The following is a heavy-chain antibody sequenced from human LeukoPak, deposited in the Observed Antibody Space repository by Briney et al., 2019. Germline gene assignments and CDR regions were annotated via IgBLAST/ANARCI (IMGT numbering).Heavy chain of an antibody. CDR3: ARGPHYYDSSGQLYYFDY. V-gene: IGHV1-69*04. CDR2: IIPILGIA. J-gene: IGHJ4*02. Sequence: ASVKVSCKASGGTFSSYAISWVRQAPGQGLEWMGRIIPILGIANYAQKFQGRVTITADKSTSTAYMELSSLRSEDTAVYYCARGPHYYDSSGQLYYFDYWGQGTLVTVSS. CDR1: GGTFSSYA. D-gene: IGHD3-22*01.